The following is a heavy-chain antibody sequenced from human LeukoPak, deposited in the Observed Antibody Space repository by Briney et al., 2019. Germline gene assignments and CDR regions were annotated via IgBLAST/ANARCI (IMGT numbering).Heavy chain of an antibody. J-gene: IGHJ6*04. V-gene: IGHV4-34*01. CDR3: ARERGITMVRGVISPV. CDR2: INHSGST. Sequence: PSETLSLTCAVYGGSFSGYYWSWIRQPPGKGLEWIGEINHSGSTNYNPSHKSRVTISVDTSKNQFSLKLSSVTATDTAVYYCARERGITMVRGVISPVWGKGTTVTVSS. CDR1: GGSFSGYY. D-gene: IGHD3-10*01.